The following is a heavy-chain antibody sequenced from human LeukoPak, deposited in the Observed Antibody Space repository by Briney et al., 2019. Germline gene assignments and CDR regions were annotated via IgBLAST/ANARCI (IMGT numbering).Heavy chain of an antibody. J-gene: IGHJ4*02. CDR1: GGSISSYY. CDR2: IYYSGST. CDR3: ARARGYSGSYMLFDY. D-gene: IGHD1-26*01. Sequence: PSETLSLTCTVSGGSISSYYWSWIRQPPGKGLEWIGYIYYSGSTNYNPSLKSRVTISVDASKNQFSLKLSSVTAADTAVYYCARARGYSGSYMLFDYWGQGTLVTVSS. V-gene: IGHV4-59*01.